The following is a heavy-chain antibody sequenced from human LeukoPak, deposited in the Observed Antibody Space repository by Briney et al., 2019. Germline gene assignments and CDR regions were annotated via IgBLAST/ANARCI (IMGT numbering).Heavy chain of an antibody. CDR2: INHSGST. D-gene: IGHD3-22*01. CDR3: ARGYYDSSGYSTGRYFDL. V-gene: IGHV4-34*01. CDR1: GGSFSGYY. Sequence: SETLSLTCAVYGGSFSGYYWSWIRQPPGKGLEWIGEINHSGSTNYNPSLKSRVTISVDTSKNQFSLKLSSVTAADTAVYYCARGYYDSSGYSTGRYFDLWGRGTLVTVSS. J-gene: IGHJ2*01.